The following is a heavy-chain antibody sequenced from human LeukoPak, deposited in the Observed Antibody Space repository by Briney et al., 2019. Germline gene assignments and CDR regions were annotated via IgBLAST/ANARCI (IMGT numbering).Heavy chain of an antibody. Sequence: PGGSLRLSCAASGFTFSSYAMSWVRQAPGKGLEWVSGISGSGGSTYYADSVKGRFTISRENSKNTLYLQMLSLRAAATAVYYCAKGNYDFWSGSDVWGQGTTVTVSS. CDR2: ISGSGGST. J-gene: IGHJ6*02. D-gene: IGHD3-3*01. V-gene: IGHV3-23*01. CDR1: GFTFSSYA. CDR3: AKGNYDFWSGSDV.